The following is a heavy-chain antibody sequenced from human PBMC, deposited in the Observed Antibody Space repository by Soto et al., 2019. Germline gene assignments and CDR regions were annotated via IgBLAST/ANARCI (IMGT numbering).Heavy chain of an antibody. CDR3: ATQGTLWFGDPGDY. Sequence: QLQLQESGPGLVKPSETLSLTCTVSGGSISSSSYYWGWIRQPPGKGLEWIGSIYYSGSTYYNPSLKSRVTISVDTSKNQFSLKLSSVTAADTAVYYCATQGTLWFGDPGDYWGQGTLVTVSS. J-gene: IGHJ4*02. CDR1: GGSISSSSYY. CDR2: IYYSGST. V-gene: IGHV4-39*01. D-gene: IGHD3-10*01.